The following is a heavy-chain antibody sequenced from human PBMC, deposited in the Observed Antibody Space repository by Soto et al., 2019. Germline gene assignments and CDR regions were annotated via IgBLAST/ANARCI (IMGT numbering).Heavy chain of an antibody. J-gene: IGHJ5*02. V-gene: IGHV4-61*08. D-gene: IGHD4-17*01. CDR2: IYYSGST. CDR3: ARPVLTEDYGDYGWFDP. Sequence: PSETLSLTCTVSGGSISSGGYYWSWLRQHPGKGLEWIGYIYYSGSTNYNPSLKSRVTISVDTSKNQFSLKLSSVTAADTAVYYCARPVLTEDYGDYGWFDPWGQGTLVTVSS. CDR1: GGSISSGGYY.